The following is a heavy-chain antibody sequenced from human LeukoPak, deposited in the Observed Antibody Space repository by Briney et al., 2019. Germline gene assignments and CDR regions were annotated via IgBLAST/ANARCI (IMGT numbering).Heavy chain of an antibody. J-gene: IGHJ6*02. V-gene: IGHV1-18*01. Sequence: ASVKVSCKASGYTFTSYGISWVRQAPGQGLEWMGWISAYNGNTNYAQKLQGRVTMTTDTSTSTAYMELRSLRSDDTAVYYRARAGGNWNVYYYYGMDVWGQGTTVTVSS. CDR2: ISAYNGNT. CDR1: GYTFTSYG. D-gene: IGHD1-1*01. CDR3: ARAGGNWNVYYYYGMDV.